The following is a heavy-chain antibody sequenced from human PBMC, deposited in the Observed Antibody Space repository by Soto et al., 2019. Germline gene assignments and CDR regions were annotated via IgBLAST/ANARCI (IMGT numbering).Heavy chain of an antibody. CDR2: IIPIFGTA. Sequence: SVKVSCKASGGTFSSYAISWVRQAPGQGLEWMGGIIPIFGTANYAQKFQGRVTITADESTSTAYMELSSLRAEDTAVYYCASLKNLWDYNRSGYYGEFDLWGQGTRVTVSS. CDR1: GGTFSSYA. CDR3: ASLKNLWDYNRSGYYGEFDL. J-gene: IGHJ5*02. D-gene: IGHD3-22*01. V-gene: IGHV1-69*13.